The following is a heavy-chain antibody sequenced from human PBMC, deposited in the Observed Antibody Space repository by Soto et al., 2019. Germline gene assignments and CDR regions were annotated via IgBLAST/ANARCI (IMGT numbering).Heavy chain of an antibody. CDR1: GFTFSNAW. Sequence: EVQLVESGGGLVKPGGSLRLSCAASGFTFSNAWMNWVRQAPGKGLEWVGRIKSKTDGGTTDYAAPVKGRFTISRDDYKNTLYLQMNSLKTEDTAVYYCTSTMVRGVIIYYDYYGMDVWGQGTTVTVSS. CDR3: TSTMVRGVIIYYDYYGMDV. CDR2: IKSKTDGGTT. J-gene: IGHJ6*02. V-gene: IGHV3-15*07. D-gene: IGHD3-10*01.